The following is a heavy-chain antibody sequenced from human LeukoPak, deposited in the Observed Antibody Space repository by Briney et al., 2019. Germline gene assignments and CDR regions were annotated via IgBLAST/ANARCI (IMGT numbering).Heavy chain of an antibody. J-gene: IGHJ4*02. D-gene: IGHD5-18*01. V-gene: IGHV3-21*01. Sequence: PGGSLRLSCAASGFTFSSYSMNWVRQAPGKGLEWVSSISSSSSYIYYADSVKGRFTISRDNAKNSLYLQMNSLRAEDTAVYYCARGMEILQQWPFDYWGQGTLVTVSS. CDR3: ARGMEILQQWPFDY. CDR1: GFTFSSYS. CDR2: ISSSSSYI.